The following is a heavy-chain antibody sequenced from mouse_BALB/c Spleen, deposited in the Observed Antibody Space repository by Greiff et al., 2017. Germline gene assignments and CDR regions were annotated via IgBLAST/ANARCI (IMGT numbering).Heavy chain of an antibody. D-gene: IGHD1-2*01. J-gene: IGHJ4*01. CDR2: IRLKSNNYAT. CDR3: TTTALYYYAMDY. CDR1: GFTFSNYW. V-gene: IGHV6-6*02. Sequence: EVMLVESGGGLVQPGGSMKLSCVASGFTFSNYWMNWVRQSPEKGLEWVAEIRLKSNNYATHYAESVKGRFTISRDDSKSSVYLQMNNLRAEDTGIYYCTTTALYYYAMDYWGQGTSVTVSS.